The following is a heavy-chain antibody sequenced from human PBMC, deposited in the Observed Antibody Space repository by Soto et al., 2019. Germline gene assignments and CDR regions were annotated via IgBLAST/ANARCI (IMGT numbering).Heavy chain of an antibody. CDR2: ISAHTGNT. J-gene: IGHJ6*02. Sequence: GASVKVSCKTSGYTFTNYGISWVRQAPGQGLEWMGWISAHTGNTNYAQKFQGRVTMTTDTSTSTAYMELRSLRSDDTAVYYCARIRSSGWHYYYYGMDVWGQGTTVTVSS. V-gene: IGHV1-18*01. CDR3: ARIRSSGWHYYYYGMDV. CDR1: GYTFTNYG. D-gene: IGHD6-19*01.